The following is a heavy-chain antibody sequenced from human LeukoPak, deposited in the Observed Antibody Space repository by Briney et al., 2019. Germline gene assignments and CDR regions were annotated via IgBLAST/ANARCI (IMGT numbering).Heavy chain of an antibody. D-gene: IGHD3-9*01. CDR2: IYHSGNT. J-gene: IGHJ4*02. Sequence: SETLSLTCSVSGYSISDGYYWGWIRQTPGKGLEWIGNIYHSGNTYYRPSLESRVTISMDTSKNQFSLRLSSVTAADTAVHYCVRRKAYDPILTDYPPSYFDSWGQGTLVTVSS. CDR3: VRRKAYDPILTDYPPSYFDS. V-gene: IGHV4-38-2*01. CDR1: GYSISDGYY.